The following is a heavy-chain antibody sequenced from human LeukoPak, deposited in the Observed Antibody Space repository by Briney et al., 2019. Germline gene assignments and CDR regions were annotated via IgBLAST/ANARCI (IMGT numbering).Heavy chain of an antibody. J-gene: IGHJ4*02. CDR3: ARDPYCSSTSCYNDY. CDR2: INPNSGGT. CDR1: GYTFTGYY. V-gene: IGHV1-2*02. Sequence: ASVKVSCKASGYTFTGYYMHWVRQAPGQGLEWMGWINPNSGGTNYAQKFQVRVTMTRATSISTAYMDLSRLRSDDTAVYYCARDPYCSSTSCYNDYWGQGTLVTVSS. D-gene: IGHD2-2*02.